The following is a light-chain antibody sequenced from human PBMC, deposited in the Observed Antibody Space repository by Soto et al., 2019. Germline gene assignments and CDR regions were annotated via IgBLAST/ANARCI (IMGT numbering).Light chain of an antibody. CDR2: KAS. CDR1: QTVNSF. J-gene: IGKJ4*01. V-gene: IGKV1-5*03. Sequence: DIQMTQSPSTLFASVGDRVTLTCRAIQTVNSFLAWYQHKPGKAPKLLIYKASSLESGVPSRFSGIGSGTEFSLTISSLQPDDFGTYYCQQYKAYAFTFGGGTKVEMK. CDR3: QQYKAYAFT.